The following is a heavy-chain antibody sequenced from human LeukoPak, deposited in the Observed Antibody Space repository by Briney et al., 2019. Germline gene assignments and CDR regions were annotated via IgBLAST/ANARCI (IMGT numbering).Heavy chain of an antibody. J-gene: IGHJ5*02. CDR2: INPNSGGT. CDR1: GYTFTGYY. V-gene: IGHV1-2*02. D-gene: IGHD2-2*02. CDR3: AVDIVVVPAAIGPYWFDP. Sequence: ASVKVSCKASGYTFTGYYMHWVRQAPGQGLEWMGWINPNSGGTNYAQKFQGRATMTRDTSISTAYMELSRLRSDDTAVYYCAVDIVVVPAAIGPYWFDPWGQGTLVTVSS.